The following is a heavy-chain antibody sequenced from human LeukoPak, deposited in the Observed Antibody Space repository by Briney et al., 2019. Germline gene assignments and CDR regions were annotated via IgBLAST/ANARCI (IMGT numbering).Heavy chain of an antibody. CDR3: AKDRTMIVYPSWFDP. J-gene: IGHJ5*02. V-gene: IGHV3-11*01. CDR1: GFTFSDYY. CDR2: ISSSSSTI. Sequence: GGSLRLSCAASGFTFSDYYMSWIRQAPGKGLEWVSYISSSSSTIYYADSVKGRFTISRDSAKNSLYLQMNSLRAEDTAVYYCAKDRTMIVYPSWFDPWGQGTLVTVSS. D-gene: IGHD3-22*01.